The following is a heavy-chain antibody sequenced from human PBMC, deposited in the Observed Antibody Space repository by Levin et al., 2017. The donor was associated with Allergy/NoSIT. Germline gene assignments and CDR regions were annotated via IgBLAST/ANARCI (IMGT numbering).Heavy chain of an antibody. D-gene: IGHD5-18*01. Sequence: LQTLSLTCTVSGASFSSHYWNWIRQSPGKGLEWIGILFHTGTISTKPSLKSRVTMSVDTSKNQFSLKVASVTAADTAVYFCAGQRGYAYGFDYWGQGALVTVSS. J-gene: IGHJ4*02. CDR1: GASFSSHY. V-gene: IGHV4-59*11. CDR2: LFHTGTI. CDR3: AGQRGYAYGFDY.